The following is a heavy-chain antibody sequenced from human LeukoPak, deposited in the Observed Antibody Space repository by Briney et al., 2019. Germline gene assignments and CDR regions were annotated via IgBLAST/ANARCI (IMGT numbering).Heavy chain of an antibody. D-gene: IGHD5-24*01. J-gene: IGHJ4*02. CDR3: ARGRDGYNLYYFDY. V-gene: IGHV4-59*01. CDR2: IYYSGST. CDR1: GGSISSYY. Sequence: SETLSLTCTVSGGSISSYYWSWIRQPPGKGLEWIGYIYYSGSTNYNPSLKSRVTISVDTSKNQSSLKLSSVTAADTAVYYCARGRDGYNLYYFDYWGQGTLVTVSS.